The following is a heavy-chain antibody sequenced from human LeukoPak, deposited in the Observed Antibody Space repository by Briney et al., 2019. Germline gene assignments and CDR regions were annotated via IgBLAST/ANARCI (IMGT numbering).Heavy chain of an antibody. V-gene: IGHV4-34*01. Sequence: PSETLSLTCVVYGGSFSGYYWNWIRQPPGKGLEWIGEINHSGSTNYNPSLKSRVTISVDTSKNQLSLEVSSVTAADTAVYYCARGMALAAVFDYWGQGTLVTVPS. CDR3: ARGMALAAVFDY. CDR1: GGSFSGYY. CDR2: INHSGST. J-gene: IGHJ4*02. D-gene: IGHD2-15*01.